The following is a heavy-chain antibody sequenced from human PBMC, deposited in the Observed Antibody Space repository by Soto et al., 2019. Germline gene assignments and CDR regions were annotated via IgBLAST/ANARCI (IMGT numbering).Heavy chain of an antibody. Sequence: GGSLRLSCAASGFTFSSYWMSWVRQAPGKGLEWVANIKQDGSEKYYVDSVKGRFTISRDNAKNSLYLQMNSLRAEDTAVYYCARGARIQLWFHWFDPWGQGTLVTVSS. CDR3: ARGARIQLWFHWFDP. V-gene: IGHV3-7*03. J-gene: IGHJ5*02. CDR1: GFTFSSYW. D-gene: IGHD5-18*01. CDR2: IKQDGSEK.